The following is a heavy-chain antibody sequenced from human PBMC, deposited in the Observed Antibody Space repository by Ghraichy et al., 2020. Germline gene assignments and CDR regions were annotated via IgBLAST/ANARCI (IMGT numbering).Heavy chain of an antibody. CDR3: VSWGRYSSGLYNFGC. CDR1: GFTFSAYW. J-gene: IGHJ4*02. CDR2: IKQDGSEK. Sequence: LSLTCAGSGFTFSAYWMSWVRQVPGKGLEWVANIKQDGSEKYYVDSVKGRFTISRDNTKNSLSLQMNSLRAEDTAVYYCVSWGRYSSGLYNFGCWGQGTLVTVSS. D-gene: IGHD6-19*01. V-gene: IGHV3-7*01.